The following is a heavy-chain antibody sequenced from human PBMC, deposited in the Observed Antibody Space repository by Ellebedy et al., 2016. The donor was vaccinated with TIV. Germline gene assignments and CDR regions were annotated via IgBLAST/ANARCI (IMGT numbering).Heavy chain of an antibody. Sequence: SQTLSLTCAVYGGSFSGYYWRWIRQPPGKGLEWIGEINHSGSTNYNPSLKSRVTISVDTSKNQFSLKLNSVTAADTAVYYCARHHLPLLLWFGEPHWYFDLWGRGTLVTVSS. D-gene: IGHD3-10*01. CDR1: GGSFSGYY. J-gene: IGHJ2*01. CDR3: ARHHLPLLLWFGEPHWYFDL. CDR2: INHSGST. V-gene: IGHV4-34*01.